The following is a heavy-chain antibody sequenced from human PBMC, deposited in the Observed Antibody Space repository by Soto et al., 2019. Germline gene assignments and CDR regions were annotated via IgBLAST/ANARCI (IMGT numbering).Heavy chain of an antibody. Sequence: QAGGSLRLSCAASGFTFSTYGMHWVRQPPGKGLEWVAVISSDGKSEHYADPVKGRFSISRDNSKNTLSLQMNSLRVEDTAVYYCAKTITTYSGDSRGRGALVDYWGQGTLVTVS. CDR2: ISSDGKSE. CDR3: AKTITTYSGDSRGRGALVDY. V-gene: IGHV3-30*18. D-gene: IGHD3-22*01. CDR1: GFTFSTYG. J-gene: IGHJ4*02.